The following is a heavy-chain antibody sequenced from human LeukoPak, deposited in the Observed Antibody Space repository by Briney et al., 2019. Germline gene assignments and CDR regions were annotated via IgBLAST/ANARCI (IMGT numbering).Heavy chain of an antibody. CDR2: ISGSGGST. CDR1: GFTFSSYA. V-gene: IGHV3-23*01. Sequence: GGSLRLSCAASGFTFSSYAMSWVRQAPGKGLGWVSAISGSGGSTYYADSVKGRFTISRDNSKNTLYPQMNSLRAEDTAVYYCAKDRVVHWFDPWGQGTLVTVSS. D-gene: IGHD3-10*01. J-gene: IGHJ5*02. CDR3: AKDRVVHWFDP.